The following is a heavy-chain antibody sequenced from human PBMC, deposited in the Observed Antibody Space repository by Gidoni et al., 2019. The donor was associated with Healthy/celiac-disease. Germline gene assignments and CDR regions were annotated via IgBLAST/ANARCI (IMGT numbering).Heavy chain of an antibody. CDR3: ARQGTWGYYDSSGYYYDNWFDP. CDR1: GGSISRSSYY. J-gene: IGHJ5*02. V-gene: IGHV4-39*01. CDR2: IYYSGST. D-gene: IGHD3-22*01. Sequence: QLQLQESGPGLVKPSETLSLTCTVSGGSISRSSYYWGWIRQPPGKGLEWIGSIYYSGSTYYNPSLKSRVTISVDTSKNQFSLKLSSVTAADTAVYYCARQGTWGYYDSSGYYYDNWFDPWGQGTLVTVSS.